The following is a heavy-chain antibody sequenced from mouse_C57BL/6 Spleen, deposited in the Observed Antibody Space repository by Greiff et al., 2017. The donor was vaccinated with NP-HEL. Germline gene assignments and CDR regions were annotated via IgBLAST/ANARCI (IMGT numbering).Heavy chain of an antibody. CDR2: ISSGGDYT. D-gene: IGHD2-1*01. V-gene: IGHV5-9-1*02. CDR1: GFTFSSYA. Sequence: EVQGVESGEGLVKPGGSLKLSCAASGFTFSSYAMSWVRQTPEKRLEWVAYISSGGDYTYYADTVKGRFTISRDNARNTLYLQMSSLKSEDTAMYYCTRVMVKKYYFDYWGQGTTLTVSS. J-gene: IGHJ2*01. CDR3: TRVMVKKYYFDY.